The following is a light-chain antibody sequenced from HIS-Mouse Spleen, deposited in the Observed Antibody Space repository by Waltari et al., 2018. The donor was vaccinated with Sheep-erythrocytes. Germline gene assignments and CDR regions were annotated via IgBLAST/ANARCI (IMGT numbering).Light chain of an antibody. Sequence: QSALTQPRSVSGSPGPSVTISCTGTSSYVGGYNYVSWYQQHPGKAPKLMIYDVSNRPSGVPDRFSGSKSGNTASLTISGLQAEDEADYYCCSYAGSYNHVFATGTKVTVL. J-gene: IGLJ1*01. CDR1: SSYVGGYNY. CDR2: DVS. CDR3: CSYAGSYNHV. V-gene: IGLV2-11*01.